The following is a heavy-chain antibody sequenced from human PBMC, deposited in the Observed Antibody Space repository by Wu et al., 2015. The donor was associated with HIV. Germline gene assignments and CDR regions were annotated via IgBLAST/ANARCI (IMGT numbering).Heavy chain of an antibody. CDR3: ARGGAAARNYYFDY. CDR1: GYTFTGYY. V-gene: IGHV1-2*02. D-gene: IGHD6-25*01. J-gene: IGHJ4*02. Sequence: QVHLLQSGAEVKKPGTSVKVSCKASGYTFTGYYMHWVRQAPGQGLEWMGEINPNSGGTNYAQKFQGRVTMTRDTSISAAYMEVTRLRSDDTAVYYCARGGAAARNYYFDYWGQGTLVTVSS. CDR2: INPNSGGT.